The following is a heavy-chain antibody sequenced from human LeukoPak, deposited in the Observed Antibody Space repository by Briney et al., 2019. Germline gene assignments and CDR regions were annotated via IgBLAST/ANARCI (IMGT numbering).Heavy chain of an antibody. V-gene: IGHV4-61*02. CDR1: GGSISSGSYY. D-gene: IGHD2-2*01. CDR3: ARQGAAAYQTSRLNWFDP. CDR2: IYTSGST. J-gene: IGHJ5*02. Sequence: SQTLSLTCTVSGGSISSGSYYWSWIRQPAGKGLEWIGRIYTSGSTNYHPSLKTGDTISVHTSKNQFSLKLSSVTAADPAVYYCARQGAAAYQTSRLNWFDPWGQGTLVTVSS.